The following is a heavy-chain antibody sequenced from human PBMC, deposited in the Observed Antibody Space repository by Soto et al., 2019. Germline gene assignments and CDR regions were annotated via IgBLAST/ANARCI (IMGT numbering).Heavy chain of an antibody. CDR1: GFTLSSYG. CDR2: IWYDGSNK. V-gene: IGHV3-33*01. Sequence: PGGSLRLSCAASGFTLSSYGMHWVRQAPGKGLEWVAVIWYDGSNKYYADSVKGRFTISRDNSKNTLYLQMNSLRAEDTAVYYCARSIAVAVSDLDYWGQGTLVTVS. D-gene: IGHD6-19*01. J-gene: IGHJ4*02. CDR3: ARSIAVAVSDLDY.